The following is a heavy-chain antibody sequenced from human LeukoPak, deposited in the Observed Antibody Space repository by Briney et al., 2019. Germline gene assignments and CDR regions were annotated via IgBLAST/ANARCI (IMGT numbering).Heavy chain of an antibody. CDR2: IHSGGST. J-gene: IGHJ6*02. V-gene: IGHV3-53*01. CDR3: ARGAGGMDV. Sequence: GGSLRLSCAASGFTFSSYGMHWVRQAPGKGLEWVAVIHSGGSTYYADSVKGRFTISRDNSKNTLYLQMNSLRAEDTAVYYCARGAGGMDVWGQGTTVTVSS. CDR1: GFTFSSYG.